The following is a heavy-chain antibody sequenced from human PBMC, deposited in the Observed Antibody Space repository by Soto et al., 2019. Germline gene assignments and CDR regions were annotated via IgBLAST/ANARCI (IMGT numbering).Heavy chain of an antibody. CDR2: INWNSGSI. Sequence: GGSLRLSCAASGFNFSSYAMHCVRQVPVEGLEWVSGINWNSGSIGYGDSVKGRFAISRDNAKNSLHLQMNSLSAEDTAFYYCVKDESINWYSGHFRHWGQGTLVTVSS. CDR1: GFNFSSYA. CDR3: VKDESINWYSGHFRH. D-gene: IGHD6-13*01. J-gene: IGHJ1*01. V-gene: IGHV3-9*01.